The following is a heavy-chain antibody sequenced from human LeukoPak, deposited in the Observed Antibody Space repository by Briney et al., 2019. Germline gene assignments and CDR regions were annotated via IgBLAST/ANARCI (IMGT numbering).Heavy chain of an antibody. J-gene: IGHJ6*02. D-gene: IGHD1-1*01. CDR2: IYYSGST. Sequence: SETLSLTCTAPGGSISSSSYYWGWIRQPPGKGLEWIGSIYYSGSTYYNPSLKSRVTISVDTSKNQFSLKLSSVTAADTAVYYCARQGELERPRINEGYYYGMDVWGQGTTVTVSS. V-gene: IGHV4-39*01. CDR3: ARQGELERPRINEGYYYGMDV. CDR1: GGSISSSSYY.